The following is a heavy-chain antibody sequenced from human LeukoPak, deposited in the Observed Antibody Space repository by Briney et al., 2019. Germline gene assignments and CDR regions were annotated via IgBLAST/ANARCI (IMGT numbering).Heavy chain of an antibody. J-gene: IGHJ3*02. CDR2: IYYSGST. CDR1: GGSISSGDYY. V-gene: IGHV4-30-4*01. CDR3: ARYYGSGSHYPDAFDI. Sequence: SETLSLTCTVSGGSISSGDYYWSWVRQPPGKGLEWIGYIYYSGSTYYNPSLKSRVTISVDTSKNQFSLKLSSVTAADTAVYYCARYYGSGSHYPDAFDIWGQGTMVTVSS. D-gene: IGHD3-10*01.